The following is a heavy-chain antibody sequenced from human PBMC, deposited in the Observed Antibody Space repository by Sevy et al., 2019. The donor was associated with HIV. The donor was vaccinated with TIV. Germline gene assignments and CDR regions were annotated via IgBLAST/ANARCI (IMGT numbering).Heavy chain of an antibody. V-gene: IGHV4-59*01. Sequence: SETLSLTCTVSGGSISSYYWSWIRQPPGKGLEWIGYIYYSGSTNYNPSLKSRVTISVDTSKNQFSPKLSSVTAADTAVYYCARGLEQQLNNWFDPWGQGTLVTVSS. CDR1: GGSISSYY. CDR2: IYYSGST. CDR3: ARGLEQQLNNWFDP. J-gene: IGHJ5*02. D-gene: IGHD6-13*01.